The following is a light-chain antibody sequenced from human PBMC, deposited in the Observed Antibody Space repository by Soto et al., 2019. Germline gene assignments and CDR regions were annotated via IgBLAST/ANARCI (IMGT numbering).Light chain of an antibody. CDR3: QQYGSSPLT. CDR1: QSVSSSY. J-gene: IGKJ4*01. V-gene: IGKV3-20*01. CDR2: GAS. Sequence: EIVLTQSPGTLSLSPGERATLSCRASQSVSSSYLAWYQQKPGQAPRLLIYGASSRATGIPDRFSGSGSGRDFTLTISRLEPEEFAVYYWQQYGSSPLTFGGGTKVEIK.